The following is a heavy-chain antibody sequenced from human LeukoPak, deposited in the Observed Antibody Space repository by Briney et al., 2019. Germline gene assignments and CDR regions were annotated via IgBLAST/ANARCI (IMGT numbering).Heavy chain of an antibody. CDR1: GYTFTGYY. D-gene: IGHD3-9*01. J-gene: IGHJ4*02. CDR2: INPNSGGT. V-gene: IGHV1-2*02. Sequence: GASVKVSCKASGYTFTGYYMHWVRQAPGQGLEWMGWINPNSGGTNYAQKFQGRVTMTRDTSTSTVYMELSSLRSEDTAVYYCATHYYDILTGYQYPHVVPDYWGQGTLVTVSS. CDR3: ATHYYDILTGYQYPHVVPDY.